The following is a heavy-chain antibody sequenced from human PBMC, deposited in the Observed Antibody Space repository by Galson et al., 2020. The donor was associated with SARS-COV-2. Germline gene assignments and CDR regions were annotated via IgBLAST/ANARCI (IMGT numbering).Heavy chain of an antibody. CDR1: GITFSSYA. D-gene: IGHD6-19*01. CDR3: AKMEGIAVAATPN. V-gene: IGHV3-23*01. J-gene: IGHJ4*02. CDR2: ISGSGAST. Sequence: GESLKISCAASGITFSSYAMSWVRQAPGKGLEWVSSISGSGASTYYADSVKGRFTISRDNSKNTLYLQMNSLRAEDTAIYYCAKMEGIAVAATPNWGQGTLVTVSS.